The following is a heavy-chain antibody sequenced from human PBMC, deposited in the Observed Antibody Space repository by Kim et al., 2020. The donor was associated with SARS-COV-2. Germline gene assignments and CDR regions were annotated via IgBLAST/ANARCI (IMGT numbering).Heavy chain of an antibody. D-gene: IGHD3-10*01. CDR2: ISWNSGSI. J-gene: IGHJ4*02. CDR1: GFTFDDYA. V-gene: IGHV3-9*01. Sequence: GGSLRLSCAASGFTFDDYAMHWVRQAPGKGLEWVSGISWNSGSIGYADSVKGRFTISRDNAKNSLYLQMNSLRAEDTALYYCAKDISHRPYSGSRSTTFDYWGQGTLVTVSS. CDR3: AKDISHRPYSGSRSTTFDY.